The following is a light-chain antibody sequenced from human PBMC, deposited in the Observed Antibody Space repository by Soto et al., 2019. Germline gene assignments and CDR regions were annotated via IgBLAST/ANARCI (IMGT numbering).Light chain of an antibody. V-gene: IGKV1-5*01. CDR3: QHYNSFSWT. CDR2: DAS. J-gene: IGKJ1*01. CDR1: QSITIW. Sequence: DIQRSRCPSTLSASVGDRVTITCRASQSITIWLAWYQQKPGKAPKLLIFDASNLESGVPSRFSGSGSGTEFTLTISSLQPDDFATYYCQHYNSFSWTFGQGTKVDIK.